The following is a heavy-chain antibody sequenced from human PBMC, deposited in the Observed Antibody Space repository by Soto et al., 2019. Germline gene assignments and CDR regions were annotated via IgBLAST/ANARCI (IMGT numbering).Heavy chain of an antibody. CDR1: GFTVSNKY. Sequence: PVGSLRLSCAASGFTVSNKYMSWVRQAPGKGLEWVSIIYSGGSTYYADSVKGRFTISRDNSKNTLYLQMDRLGAEDTAVYYCARDYHGSGYYGGMDVWGQGTTVTVSS. CDR2: IYSGGST. J-gene: IGHJ6*02. CDR3: ARDYHGSGYYGGMDV. D-gene: IGHD3-3*01. V-gene: IGHV3-53*01.